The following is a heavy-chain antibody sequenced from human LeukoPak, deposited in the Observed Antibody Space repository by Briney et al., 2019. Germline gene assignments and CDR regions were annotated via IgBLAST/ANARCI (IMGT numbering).Heavy chain of an antibody. J-gene: IGHJ4*02. V-gene: IGHV4-39*07. Sequence: SETLPLTCTVSGGSISSSSYYWGWIRRPPGTGPEWIGSIYYSGSTYYNPSLKSRVTISVDTSKNQFSLKLSSVTAADTAVYYCARDLGKWELLYYFDYWGQGTLVTVSS. CDR1: GGSISSSSYY. CDR2: IYYSGST. CDR3: ARDLGKWELLYYFDY. D-gene: IGHD1-26*01.